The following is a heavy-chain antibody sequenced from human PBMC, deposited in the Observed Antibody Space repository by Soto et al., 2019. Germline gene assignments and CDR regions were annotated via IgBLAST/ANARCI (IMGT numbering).Heavy chain of an antibody. V-gene: IGHV4-59*08. CDR2: IYYIGST. D-gene: IGHD1-26*01. CDR3: ARHSGSYLYYPSGFDY. Sequence: SETLSLTCTVSGGSISSYYWSWIRQPPGKGLEWIGYIYYIGSTNYNPSLKSRVTISVDTSKNQFSLRLSSVIAADTAVYYCARHSGSYLYYPSGFDYLGQGTLVTGS. J-gene: IGHJ4*02. CDR1: GGSISSYY.